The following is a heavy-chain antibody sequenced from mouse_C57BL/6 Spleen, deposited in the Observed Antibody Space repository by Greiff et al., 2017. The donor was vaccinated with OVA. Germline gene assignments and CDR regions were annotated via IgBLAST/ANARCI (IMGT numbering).Heavy chain of an antibody. CDR2: IDPYDSYT. Sequence: QVQLQQPGAELVKPGASVKLSCKASGYTFTSYWMQWVKQRPGQGLEWIGEIDPYDSYTNYNQKFKGKATLTVDTSSSTAYMQLSSLTSEDSAVYYCAITGFDYWGQGTTLTVSS. CDR1: GYTFTSYW. J-gene: IGHJ2*01. CDR3: AITGFDY. D-gene: IGHD4-1*01. V-gene: IGHV1-50*01.